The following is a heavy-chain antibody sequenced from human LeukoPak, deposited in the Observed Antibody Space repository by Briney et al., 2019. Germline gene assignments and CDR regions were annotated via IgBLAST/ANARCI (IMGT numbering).Heavy chain of an antibody. Sequence: ASVKVSCKVSGYTLTELSMHWVRQAPGKGFEWMGGFDPEDGETIYAQKFQGRVTMTEDTSTDTAYMELSSLRSEDTAVYYCATVRCSSTSCSWFDPWGQGTLVTVSS. CDR2: FDPEDGET. D-gene: IGHD2-2*01. V-gene: IGHV1-24*01. J-gene: IGHJ5*02. CDR3: ATVRCSSTSCSWFDP. CDR1: GYTLTELS.